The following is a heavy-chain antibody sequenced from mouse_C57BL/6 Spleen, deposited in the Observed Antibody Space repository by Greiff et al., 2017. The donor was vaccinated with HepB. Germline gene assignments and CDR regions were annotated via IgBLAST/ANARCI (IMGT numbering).Heavy chain of an antibody. J-gene: IGHJ2*01. CDR1: GYTFTSYW. V-gene: IGHV1-64*01. D-gene: IGHD2-4*01. CDR3: ARVYDYDDYFDY. CDR2: IHPNSGST. Sequence: QVHVKQSGAELVKPGASVKLSCKASGYTFTSYWMHWVKQRPGQGLEWIGMIHPNSGSTNYNEKFKSKATLTVDKSSSTAYMQLSSLTSEDSAVYYCARVYDYDDYFDYWGQGTTRTVAP.